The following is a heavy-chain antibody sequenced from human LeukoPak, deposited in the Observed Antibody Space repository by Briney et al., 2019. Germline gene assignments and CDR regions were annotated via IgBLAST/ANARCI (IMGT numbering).Heavy chain of an antibody. J-gene: IGHJ4*02. CDR2: IYTSGST. CDR1: GGSISSGGYS. Sequence: SETLSLTCAVSGGSISSGGYSWSWIRQPAGKGLEWIGRIYTSGSTNYNPSLKSRVTISVDTSKNQFSLKLSSVTAADTAVYYCARTVHYDILTGYYHYYFDYWGQGTLVTVSS. CDR3: ARTVHYDILTGYYHYYFDY. D-gene: IGHD3-9*01. V-gene: IGHV4-61*02.